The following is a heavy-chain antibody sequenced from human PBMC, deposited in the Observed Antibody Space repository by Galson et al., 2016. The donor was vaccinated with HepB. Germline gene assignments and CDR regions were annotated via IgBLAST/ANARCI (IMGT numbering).Heavy chain of an antibody. CDR1: GFTFSGYW. D-gene: IGHD1-26*01. V-gene: IGHV3-7*03. J-gene: IGHJ5*02. CDR3: GRDDNTGSPNWLAP. CDR2: IKDAGSER. Sequence: SLRLSCAASGFTFSGYWLPWVRQPPGKGLEWVANIKDAGSERYYVDSVKGRFTISRDNTKSLLYLQMSGLRAEDTAVYYCGRDDNTGSPNWLAPWGQGTLVTVSS.